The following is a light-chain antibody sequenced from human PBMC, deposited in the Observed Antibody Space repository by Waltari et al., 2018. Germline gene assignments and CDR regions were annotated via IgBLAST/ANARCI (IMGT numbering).Light chain of an antibody. J-gene: IGKJ1*01. CDR3: QQRSKWPRT. CDR2: DAS. V-gene: IGKV3-11*01. Sequence: EIVLTQSPATLSLSPGERATLSCRASQSISSDLGWYQQKPGQAPRLLIYDASNRATGIPARFRGSGSGTDFTLTISSLEPEEIAVYYCQQRSKWPRTFGQETKVEIK. CDR1: QSISSD.